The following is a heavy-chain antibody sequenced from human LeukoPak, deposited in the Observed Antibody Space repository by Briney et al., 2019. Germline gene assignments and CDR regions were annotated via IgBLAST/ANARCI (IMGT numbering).Heavy chain of an antibody. Sequence: GASVKVSCKASGGTFSSYAISWVRQAPGQGLEWMGGIIPIFGTANYAQKLQGRVTMTTDTSTSTAYMELSSLRSEDTAVYYCARAGYSSSGYYFDYWGQGTLVTVSS. CDR2: IIPIFGTA. CDR3: ARAGYSSSGYYFDY. D-gene: IGHD6-13*01. J-gene: IGHJ4*02. V-gene: IGHV1-69*05. CDR1: GGTFSSYA.